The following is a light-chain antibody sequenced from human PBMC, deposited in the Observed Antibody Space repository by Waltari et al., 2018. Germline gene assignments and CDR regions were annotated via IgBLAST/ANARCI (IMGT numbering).Light chain of an antibody. J-gene: IGLJ2*01. CDR1: SSDFGGYNY. Sequence: QSALTQPPSVSASLGQSVTISCTGTSSDFGGYNYVSWYQQYPCTASKLIIYEVTRRPSGGPDRCSGANSASSASLTAAGLQPHDEADYYCGSFVAKFGGETKFTVL. CDR2: EVT. CDR3: GSFVAK. V-gene: IGLV2-8*01.